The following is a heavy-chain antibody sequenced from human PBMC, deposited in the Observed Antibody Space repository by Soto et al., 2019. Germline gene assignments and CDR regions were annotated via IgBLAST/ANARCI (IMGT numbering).Heavy chain of an antibody. V-gene: IGHV4-39*01. Sequence: QLQLQESGPGLVKPSETLSLTCSVSGGSISSVSYYWGWIRQPPGKRLEWIGSVDYSGIAYYSPSLKSRVTMSVDTPKNQLSLELRSVTAADTAVYYCARLHCNSPNCVPLDPWGQGTLVTVSS. D-gene: IGHD2-2*01. CDR2: VDYSGIA. CDR1: GGSISSVSYY. CDR3: ARLHCNSPNCVPLDP. J-gene: IGHJ5*02.